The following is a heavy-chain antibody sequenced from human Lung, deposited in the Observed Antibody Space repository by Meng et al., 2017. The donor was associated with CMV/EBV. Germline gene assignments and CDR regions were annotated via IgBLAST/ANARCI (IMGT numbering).Heavy chain of an antibody. CDR3: TTEFTRGY. CDR1: GFPFNTAW. Sequence: LSCAASGFPFNTAWMNWVRQAPGKGLEWVGRIKSINDGGTSDYAAPVKGRFTISRDDSKNTLYLHMNSLKTEDTAVYYCTTEFTRGYWGQGTLVTVSS. CDR2: IKSINDGGTS. V-gene: IGHV3-15*01. J-gene: IGHJ4*02. D-gene: IGHD3-10*01.